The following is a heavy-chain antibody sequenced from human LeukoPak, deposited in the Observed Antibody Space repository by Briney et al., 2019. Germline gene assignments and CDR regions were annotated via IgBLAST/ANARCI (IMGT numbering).Heavy chain of an antibody. J-gene: IGHJ4*02. CDR3: ARAETSITMVRGEPHFDY. CDR2: IKQDGSEK. D-gene: IGHD3-10*01. CDR1: GFTFSSYW. Sequence: GGSLRLSCAASGFTFSSYWMSWVRQAPGKGLEWVANIKQDGSEKYYVDSVKGRFTISRDNAKNSLYLQMNSLRAEDTAVYYCARAETSITMVRGEPHFDYWGQGTLVTVSS. V-gene: IGHV3-7*05.